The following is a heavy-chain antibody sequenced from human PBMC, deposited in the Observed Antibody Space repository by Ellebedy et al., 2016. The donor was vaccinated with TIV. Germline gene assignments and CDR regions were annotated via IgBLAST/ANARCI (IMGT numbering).Heavy chain of an antibody. V-gene: IGHV3-30*04. Sequence: GGSLRLXXAASGFTFSSSTMHWVRQAPGWGLDWVAGISFDGRAVHYADSVKGRFTISRDNSKNTSSLQMNSLRGEDSAIYYCARGPYSSGHCDAFDVWGRGTAVTVSS. CDR2: ISFDGRAV. CDR1: GFTFSSST. D-gene: IGHD6-19*01. J-gene: IGHJ3*01. CDR3: ARGPYSSGHCDAFDV.